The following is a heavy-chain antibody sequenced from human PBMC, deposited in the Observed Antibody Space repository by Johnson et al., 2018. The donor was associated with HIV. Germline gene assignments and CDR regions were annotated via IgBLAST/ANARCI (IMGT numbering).Heavy chain of an antibody. CDR1: GFTVSSNY. J-gene: IGHJ3*02. D-gene: IGHD3-22*01. V-gene: IGHV3-66*02. CDR2: IYSGGST. Sequence: VQLVESGGGLIQPGGSLRLSCAASGFTVSSNYMSWVRQAPGKGLEWVSVIYSGGSTNYADSVKGRFTISRDNSKNTLYLQMNSLRAEDTAGYYCARGVVLTMIVVVITEAFDIWGQGTMVTVSS. CDR3: ARGVVLTMIVVVITEAFDI.